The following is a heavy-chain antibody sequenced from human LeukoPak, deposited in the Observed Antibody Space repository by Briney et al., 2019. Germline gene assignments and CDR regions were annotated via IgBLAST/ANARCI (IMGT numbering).Heavy chain of an antibody. J-gene: IGHJ4*02. D-gene: IGHD5-18*01. CDR2: ISAYNGHT. CDR1: GYSFTSYG. CDR3: ARGRGYSYGYELFF. Sequence: ASVKVSCKASGYSFTSYGISWVRQAPGQGLEWMGWISAYNGHTNYAQKFQGRVTMTTDTSTSTAYMELRSLRSDDTAVYYCARGRGYSYGYELFFWGQGTLVTVSS. V-gene: IGHV1-18*01.